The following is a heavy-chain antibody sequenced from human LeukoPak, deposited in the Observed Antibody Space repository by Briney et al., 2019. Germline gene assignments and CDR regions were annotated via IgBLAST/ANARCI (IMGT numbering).Heavy chain of an antibody. D-gene: IGHD6-13*01. CDR1: GGSISSSNW. Sequence: SGTLSLTCAVSGGSISSSNWWSWVRQPPGKGLEWIGEIYHSGSTNYNPSLKSRVTISVDKSKNQFSLKLSSVTAADTAVYYCARVPRRIAAAGRGYFDYWGQGTLVTVSS. CDR3: ARVPRRIAAAGRGYFDY. V-gene: IGHV4-4*02. CDR2: IYHSGST. J-gene: IGHJ4*02.